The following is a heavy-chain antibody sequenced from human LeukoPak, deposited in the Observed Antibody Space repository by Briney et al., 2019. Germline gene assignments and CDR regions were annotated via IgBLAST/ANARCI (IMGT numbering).Heavy chain of an antibody. Sequence: GRSLRLSCAASGFTFSSYGMHWVRQAPGKGLEWVAVIWYDGSNKYYADSVKGRFTISRDNSKNTLYLQMNSLRAEDTAVYYCAREQPAAISYYYYSMDVWGQGTTVTVSS. V-gene: IGHV3-33*01. CDR1: GFTFSSYG. J-gene: IGHJ6*02. CDR2: IWYDGSNK. D-gene: IGHD2-2*02. CDR3: AREQPAAISYYYYSMDV.